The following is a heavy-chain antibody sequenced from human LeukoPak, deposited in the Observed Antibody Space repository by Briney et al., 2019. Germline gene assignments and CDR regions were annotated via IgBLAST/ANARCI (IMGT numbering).Heavy chain of an antibody. Sequence: ASVKVSCKASGYTFTGYYMHWVRQAPGQGLEWMGRINPNSGGTNYAQKFQGRVTMTRDTSISTAYMELSRLRSDDTAVYYCARARSARTIAAAGTFFYWGQGTLVTVSS. CDR2: INPNSGGT. J-gene: IGHJ4*02. CDR3: ARARSARTIAAAGTFFY. V-gene: IGHV1-2*06. D-gene: IGHD6-13*01. CDR1: GYTFTGYY.